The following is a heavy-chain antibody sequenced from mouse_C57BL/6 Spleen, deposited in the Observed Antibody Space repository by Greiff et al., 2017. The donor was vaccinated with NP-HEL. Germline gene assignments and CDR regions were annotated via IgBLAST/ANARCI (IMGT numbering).Heavy chain of an antibody. CDR3: ARSRDYDGFAY. V-gene: IGHV1-54*01. D-gene: IGHD2-4*01. CDR1: GYAFTNYL. Sequence: VQLQQSGAELVRPGTSVKVSCKASGYAFTNYLLEWVKQRPGQGLEWIGVINPGSGGTNYNEKFKGKATLTADKSSRTAYMQLSSLTSEDSAVYFCARSRDYDGFAYWGQGTLVTVSA. CDR2: INPGSGGT. J-gene: IGHJ3*01.